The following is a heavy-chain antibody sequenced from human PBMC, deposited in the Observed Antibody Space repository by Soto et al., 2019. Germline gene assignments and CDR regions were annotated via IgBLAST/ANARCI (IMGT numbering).Heavy chain of an antibody. CDR2: ISSSSSYI. J-gene: IGHJ6*02. CDR3: AGHNGYSSSWYYYYYGMDV. V-gene: IGHV3-21*01. D-gene: IGHD6-13*01. CDR1: GFTFSSYS. Sequence: GGSLRLSCAASGFTFSSYSMNWVRQAPGKGLEWVSSISSSSSYIYYADSVKGRFTISRDNAKNSLYLQMNSLRAEDTAVYYCAGHNGYSSSWYYYYYGMDVWGQGTTVTVAS.